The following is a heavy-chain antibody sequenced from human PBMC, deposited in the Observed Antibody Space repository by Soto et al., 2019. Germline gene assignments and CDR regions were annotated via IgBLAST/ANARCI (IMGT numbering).Heavy chain of an antibody. D-gene: IGHD5-12*01. Sequence: QVQLQQWGAGLLKPSETLSLTCAVYGGSFSGYYWSWIRQPPGKGLEWIGEINHSGSTNYNPSLKRRVXXSXDQXKNHFSLKLSSVTAADTAVYYYARASRRGYSGYGSWGQGTLVTVSS. CDR3: ARASRRGYSGYGS. CDR2: INHSGST. V-gene: IGHV4-34*01. J-gene: IGHJ4*02. CDR1: GGSFSGYY.